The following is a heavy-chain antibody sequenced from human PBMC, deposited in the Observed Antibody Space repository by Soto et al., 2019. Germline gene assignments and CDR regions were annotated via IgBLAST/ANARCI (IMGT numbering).Heavy chain of an antibody. Sequence: PGGSLRLSCVGSGFTFSGYSMAWVRQAPGRGLEWVASISSRSTNIDYADSVKGRFTISRDNAKNLVSLQMSSLRGEDTALYYCAKFTEPGYSSIWYYFEYWGQGTPVT. CDR2: ISSRSTNI. D-gene: IGHD6-19*01. CDR3: AKFTEPGYSSIWYYFEY. V-gene: IGHV3-21*06. J-gene: IGHJ4*02. CDR1: GFTFSGYS.